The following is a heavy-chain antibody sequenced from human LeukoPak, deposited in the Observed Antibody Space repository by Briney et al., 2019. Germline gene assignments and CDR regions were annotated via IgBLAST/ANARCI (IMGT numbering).Heavy chain of an antibody. Sequence: ASVKVSCKASGYTFTGYYMHWVRQAPGQGLEWMGWINPNSGGTNYAQKFQGRVTMTRDTSISTAYMELSRLRSDDTAVYYCARGGSYGSGSFSVVAHYYYYMDVWGQGTLVTVSS. J-gene: IGHJ6*03. CDR1: GYTFTGYY. V-gene: IGHV1-2*02. CDR2: INPNSGGT. D-gene: IGHD3-10*01. CDR3: ARGGSYGSGSFSVVAHYYYYMDV.